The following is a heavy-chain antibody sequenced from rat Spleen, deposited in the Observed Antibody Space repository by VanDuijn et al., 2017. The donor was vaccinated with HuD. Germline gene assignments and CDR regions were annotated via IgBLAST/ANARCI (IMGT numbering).Heavy chain of an antibody. CDR2: ISTGGGKT. CDR1: GFTFSNYC. J-gene: IGHJ4*01. Sequence: EVQLVESGGDLVQPGRTMKLSCTASGFTFSNYCMTWVRQAPTKSLDWVASISTGGGKTYYRDSVEGRFTVSRDNAENTIYLQMNSLRSEDTATYYCAKDKDGGYVMDAWGQGASVTVSS. V-gene: IGHV5-25*01. D-gene: IGHD1-11*01. CDR3: AKDKDGGYVMDA.